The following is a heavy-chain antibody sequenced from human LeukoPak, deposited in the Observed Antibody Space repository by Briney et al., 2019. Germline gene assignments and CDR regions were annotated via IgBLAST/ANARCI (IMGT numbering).Heavy chain of an antibody. J-gene: IGHJ4*02. CDR3: ARDPYSGSYPDY. V-gene: IGHV4-61*01. CDR2: IYYSGST. CDR1: GGSISGSSYY. D-gene: IGHD1-26*01. Sequence: PSETLSLTCTVSGGSISGSSYYWGWIRQPPGKGLEWIGYIYYSGSTNYNPSLKSRVTISVGTSKNQFSLKLSSVTAADTAVYYCARDPYSGSYPDYWGQGTLVTVSS.